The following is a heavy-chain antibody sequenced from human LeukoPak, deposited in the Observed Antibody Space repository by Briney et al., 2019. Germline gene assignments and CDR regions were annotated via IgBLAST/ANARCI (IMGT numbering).Heavy chain of an antibody. J-gene: IGHJ6*02. V-gene: IGHV4-39*01. Sequence: SETLSLTCTVSGSSISSSNYYWGWIRQPPGKGLEWIGGVYYSGTTYDNPSLKSRVTVSVDTSKNQFSLKLSPVTAADTAVYYCARRFRVIMVRGPPGYGMDVWGQGTTVTVSS. CDR1: GSSISSSNYY. D-gene: IGHD3-10*01. CDR3: ARRFRVIMVRGPPGYGMDV. CDR2: VYYSGTT.